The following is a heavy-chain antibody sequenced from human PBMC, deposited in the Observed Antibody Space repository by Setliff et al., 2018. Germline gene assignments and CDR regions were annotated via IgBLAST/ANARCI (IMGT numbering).Heavy chain of an antibody. CDR3: AKVITAIGYPPFDS. Sequence: GGSLRLSCTPSGFSLDSHTMLWVRQAPGKGLVWVTLIWHDGTTKIYADSVKGRFSMSRDNSRDTLFLQMNRLRAEDTAFYYCAKVITAIGYPPFDSWGQGVLVTGSS. J-gene: IGHJ4*02. V-gene: IGHV3-33*03. CDR2: IWHDGTTK. D-gene: IGHD6-13*01. CDR1: GFSLDSHT.